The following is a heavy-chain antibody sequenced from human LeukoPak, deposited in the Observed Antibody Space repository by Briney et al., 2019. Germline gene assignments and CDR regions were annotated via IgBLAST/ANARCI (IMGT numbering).Heavy chain of an antibody. Sequence: ASVKVSCKVSGYTLTELSMHWVRQAPGKGLEWMGGFDPEDGETIYAQKLQGRVTMTEDTSTDTAYMELGSLRSEDTAVYYCATYVDIVATTNTRSFDIWGRGTMVTVSS. D-gene: IGHD5-12*01. CDR1: GYTLTELS. CDR2: FDPEDGET. V-gene: IGHV1-24*01. J-gene: IGHJ3*02. CDR3: ATYVDIVATTNTRSFDI.